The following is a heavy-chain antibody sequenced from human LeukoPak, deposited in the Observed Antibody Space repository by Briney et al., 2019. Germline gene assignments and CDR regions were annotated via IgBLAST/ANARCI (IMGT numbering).Heavy chain of an antibody. Sequence: SETLSLTCTVSGASISNYYCSWIRQSPGKGLEWTGYIYYSGTTNYNPSLKSRVTISVDTSKNQFSLKLTSVTAADTAVYYCARSGSYGGHFDNWGQGTLVTVSS. CDR1: GASISNYY. CDR2: IYYSGTT. J-gene: IGHJ4*02. CDR3: ARSGSYGGHFDN. D-gene: IGHD1-26*01. V-gene: IGHV4-59*08.